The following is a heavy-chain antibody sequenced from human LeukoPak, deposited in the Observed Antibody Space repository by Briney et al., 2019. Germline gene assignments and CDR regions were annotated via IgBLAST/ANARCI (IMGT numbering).Heavy chain of an antibody. CDR2: IIPIFGTA. CDR3: ARAESSGPERLVLVHFDY. J-gene: IGHJ4*02. CDR1: GGTFSSYA. Sequence: ASVKVSCKASGGTFSSYAISWVRQAPGQGLEWMGGIIPIFGTANYAQKFQGRVTITADESTSTAYMELSSLRSEDTAVYYCARAESSGPERLVLVHFDYWGQGTLATVSS. D-gene: IGHD1-1*01. V-gene: IGHV1-69*13.